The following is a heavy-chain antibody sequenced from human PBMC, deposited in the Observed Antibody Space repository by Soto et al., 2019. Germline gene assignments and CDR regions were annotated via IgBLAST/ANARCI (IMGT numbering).Heavy chain of an antibody. CDR2: IYYSGST. V-gene: IGHV4-30-4*01. CDR1: GGSISSGDYY. CDR3: ARDEPNYGGAQYYFPY. J-gene: IGHJ4*01. D-gene: IGHD4-17*01. Sequence: QVQLQESGPGLVKPSQTLSLTCTVSGGSISSGDYYWSWIRQPPGKGLEWIGYIYYSGSTYYNPSLKSRVTISVDTPKNQSSLNLSPVTAADTAAYYRARDEPNYGGAQYYFPYRAHQTLVTVSS.